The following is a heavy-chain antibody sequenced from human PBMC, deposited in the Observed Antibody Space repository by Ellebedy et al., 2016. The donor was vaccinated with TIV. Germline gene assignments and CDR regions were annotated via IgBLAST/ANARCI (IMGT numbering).Heavy chain of an antibody. CDR2: IKQDGSVQ. Sequence: GESPKISCAASGFTLSTHWMSWVRQAPGKGLEWVASIKQDGSVQFYVNSVRGRFTISRDNSKTSTYLQMNSLRAEDTAVYYCARWAYVNSWYHLDYWGQGTLVTVSS. J-gene: IGHJ4*02. V-gene: IGHV3-7*01. CDR1: GFTLSTHW. D-gene: IGHD1-14*01. CDR3: ARWAYVNSWYHLDY.